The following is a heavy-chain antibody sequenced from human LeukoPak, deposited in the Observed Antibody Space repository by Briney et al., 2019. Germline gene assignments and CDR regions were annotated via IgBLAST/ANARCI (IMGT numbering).Heavy chain of an antibody. CDR3: ARGPTISETGSFDY. V-gene: IGHV4-34*01. D-gene: IGHD1-1*01. CDR1: GASFSTSY. CDR2: INHRGDT. Sequence: SHTLSLTCAVYGASFSTSYWSWIRQSPGKGLEWIAEINHRGDTNYNPSVKSRVTISVDTSKNQFSLKVSSLTAADTAVYYCARGPTISETGSFDYWGQGTLVTVSS. J-gene: IGHJ4*03.